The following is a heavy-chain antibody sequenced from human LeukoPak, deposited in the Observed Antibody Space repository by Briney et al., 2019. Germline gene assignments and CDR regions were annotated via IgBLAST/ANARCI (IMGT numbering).Heavy chain of an antibody. D-gene: IGHD6-19*01. V-gene: IGHV3-30*15. J-gene: IGHJ4*02. CDR1: GFTFGSYA. Sequence: PGGSLRLSCAASGFTFGSYAMHWVRQAPGKGLEWVAVISYDGNNKYYADSVKGRFTIPRDNSKNTLYLQMSSLRVEDTAVYYCASSRSGWIYFDYWGQGTLVTVSS. CDR2: ISYDGNNK. CDR3: ASSRSGWIYFDY.